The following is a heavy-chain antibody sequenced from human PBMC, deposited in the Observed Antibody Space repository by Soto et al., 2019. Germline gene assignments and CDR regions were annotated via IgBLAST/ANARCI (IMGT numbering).Heavy chain of an antibody. CDR2: ISGSGYST. J-gene: IGHJ6*02. CDR1: GFSFSSNA. Sequence: PGGSLRLSCAASGFSFSSNAMSWVRQAPGKGLEGVTAISGSGYSTYYADSVKGRFTSSRDNSKNTLYLQMNSLRAEDTAVYYCAKSSSSSSGYKDYYSYGMDVWGQGTTVTVSS. CDR3: AKSSSSSSGYKDYYSYGMDV. D-gene: IGHD6-6*01. V-gene: IGHV3-23*01.